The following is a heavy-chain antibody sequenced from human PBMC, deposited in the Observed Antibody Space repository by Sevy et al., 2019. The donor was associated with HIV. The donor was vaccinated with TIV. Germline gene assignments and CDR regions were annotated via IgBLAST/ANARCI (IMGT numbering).Heavy chain of an antibody. CDR2: ISGSGGTT. J-gene: IGHJ4*02. CDR3: AKRYSGNNPFDF. Sequence: GGSLRLSCAASGFTFSSYAMSWVRQAPGKGLEWVSIISGSGGTTYYADSVKGRFTISRVNSKNTLYLQMNSLRAEDTAVYYCAKRYSGNNPFDFWGQGTLVTVSS. V-gene: IGHV3-23*01. CDR1: GFTFSSYA. D-gene: IGHD5-12*01.